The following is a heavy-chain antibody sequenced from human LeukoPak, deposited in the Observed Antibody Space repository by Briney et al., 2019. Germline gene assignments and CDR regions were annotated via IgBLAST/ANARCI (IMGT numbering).Heavy chain of an antibody. Sequence: GGPLRLSCAGFGFTFRSYEMNWVRQATGKGLEWISYISSTGSAIYYADSVKGRFTISRDNAKNSLYLQMNSLRAEDTAVYYCPRVFSYYTYSFDYWGQGTLVTVSS. CDR1: GFTFRSYE. CDR2: ISSTGSAI. D-gene: IGHD3-22*01. CDR3: PRVFSYYTYSFDY. J-gene: IGHJ4*02. V-gene: IGHV3-48*03.